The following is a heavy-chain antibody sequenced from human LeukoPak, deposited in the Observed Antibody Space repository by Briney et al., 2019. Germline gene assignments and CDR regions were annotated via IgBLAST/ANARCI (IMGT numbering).Heavy chain of an antibody. D-gene: IGHD4-17*01. CDR3: ARGSVYGAVGYFDY. V-gene: IGHV3-64*01. J-gene: IGHJ4*02. Sequence: SGGSLRLSCAASGFTFSSYAMHWVRQAPGKGLEYVSAISSNGGSTYYANSVKGRFTISRDNSKNTLYLQMGSLRAEDMAVYYCARGSVYGAVGYFDYWGQGTLVTVSS. CDR2: ISSNGGST. CDR1: GFTFSSYA.